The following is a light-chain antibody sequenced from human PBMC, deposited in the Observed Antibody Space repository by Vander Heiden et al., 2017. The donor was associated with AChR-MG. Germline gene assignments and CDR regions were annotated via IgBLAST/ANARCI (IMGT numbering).Light chain of an antibody. CDR1: QSVLYSSNNKNY. V-gene: IGKV4-1*01. J-gene: IGKJ4*01. CDR2: WAS. CDR3: QQYYSTPLT. Sequence: DIVMTQSPDPLAVSLGERATINCKSSQSVLYSSNNKNYLAWYQQKPGQPPTLLIYWASTRQSGVPDRCSGSGSGTDFTLTISSLQAEDVAVYYCQQYYSTPLTFGGGTKVEIK.